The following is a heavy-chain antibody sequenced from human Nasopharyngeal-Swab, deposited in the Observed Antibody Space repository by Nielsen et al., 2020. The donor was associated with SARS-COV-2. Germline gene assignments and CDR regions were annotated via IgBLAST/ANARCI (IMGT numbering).Heavy chain of an antibody. D-gene: IGHD2-8*01. Sequence: TLSLTCTVSGGSISSGGYYWRWIRQHPGKGLEWIGYIYYSGSTYYNPSLKSRVTISVDTSKNQFSLKLSSVTAADTAVYYCAGTTDCTNGVCYQIFDYWGQGTLVTVSS. V-gene: IGHV4-31*03. J-gene: IGHJ4*02. CDR3: AGTTDCTNGVCYQIFDY. CDR1: GGSISSGGYY. CDR2: IYYSGST.